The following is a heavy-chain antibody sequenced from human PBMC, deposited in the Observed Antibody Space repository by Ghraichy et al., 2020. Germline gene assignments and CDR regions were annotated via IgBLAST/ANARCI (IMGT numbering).Heavy chain of an antibody. Sequence: GGSLRLSCAASGFTFSDHYVDWIRQAPGKGLEWVGRTRNKANSYTTEYAASVKGRFTISRDDSKNSLYLQMNSLKTEDTAMYYCAEDESSKGKYSYYFMDVWGKGTTVTVSS. CDR2: TRNKANSYTT. V-gene: IGHV3-72*01. D-gene: IGHD5-24*01. J-gene: IGHJ6*03. CDR1: GFTFSDHY. CDR3: AEDESSKGKYSYYFMDV.